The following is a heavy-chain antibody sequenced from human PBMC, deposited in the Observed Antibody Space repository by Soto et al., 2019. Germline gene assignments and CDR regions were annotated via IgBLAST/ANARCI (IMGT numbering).Heavy chain of an antibody. CDR1: VGTSRNYV. CDR2: IIPSFGTP. Sequence: SVKVSCKDSVGTSRNYVISWVRQAPGQGLEWMGGIIPSFGTPTYAQKFQGRVTITADDSTSAAYMELSSLRSEDTAVYYCARGMTTVTTFDYWGQGTLVTVSS. D-gene: IGHD4-17*01. CDR3: ARGMTTVTTFDY. J-gene: IGHJ4*02. V-gene: IGHV1-69*13.